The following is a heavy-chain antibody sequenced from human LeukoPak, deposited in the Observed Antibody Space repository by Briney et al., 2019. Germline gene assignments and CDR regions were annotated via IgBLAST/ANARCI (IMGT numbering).Heavy chain of an antibody. J-gene: IGHJ4*02. D-gene: IGHD3-22*01. CDR3: ARGSYYYDSSGSKLKY. CDR1: GGSISSSSYY. Sequence: SETLSLTCTVSGGSISSSSYYWGWIRQPPGKGLEWIGSIYYSGSTYYNPSLKSRVTISVDTSKNQFSLKLSSVTAADTAVYYCARGSYYYDSSGSKLKYWGQGTLVTVSS. CDR2: IYYSGST. V-gene: IGHV4-39*01.